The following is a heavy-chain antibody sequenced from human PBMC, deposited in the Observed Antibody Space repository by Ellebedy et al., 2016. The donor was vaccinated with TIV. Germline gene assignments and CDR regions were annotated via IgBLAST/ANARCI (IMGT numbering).Heavy chain of an antibody. J-gene: IGHJ4*02. D-gene: IGHD2-2*01. V-gene: IGHV4-34*01. CDR3: ARGTVVVPAATGGDFDY. CDR2: INHSGST. CDR1: GGSFSGYY. Sequence: SETLSLXXAVYGGSFSGYYWSWIRQPPGKGLEWIGEINHSGSTNYNPSLKSRVTISVDTSKNQFSLKLSSVTAADTAVYYCARGTVVVPAATGGDFDYWGQGTLVTVSS.